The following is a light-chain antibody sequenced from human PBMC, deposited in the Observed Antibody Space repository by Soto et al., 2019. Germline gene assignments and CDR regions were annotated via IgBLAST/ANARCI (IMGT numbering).Light chain of an antibody. Sequence: QSALTQPPSASGSPGQSVTISCAGTSSDVGGYNYVSWYQQHPGKAPTPLIYDVSNHPSGVPDRFSASKSGNAASLTVSGVQPEEEDDYYYSSYAGSNNIHEVFGAGTKLTVL. CDR3: SSYAGSNNIHEV. CDR1: SSDVGGYNY. V-gene: IGLV2-8*01. J-gene: IGLJ1*01. CDR2: DVS.